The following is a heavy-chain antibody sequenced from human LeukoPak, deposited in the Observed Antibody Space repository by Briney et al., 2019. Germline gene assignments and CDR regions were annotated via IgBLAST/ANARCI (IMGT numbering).Heavy chain of an antibody. Sequence: GGSLRLSCEASGFTISSYWMHWVRQAPGKGLVWVSRINSDGSSTGYADSVKGRFTISRDNAKNTLYLQMNSLRVDDTAMYYCAREDSGSYRRWVAFDIWGQGTMVTDSS. CDR1: GFTISSYW. CDR3: AREDSGSYRRWVAFDI. D-gene: IGHD1-26*01. V-gene: IGHV3-74*01. J-gene: IGHJ3*02. CDR2: INSDGSST.